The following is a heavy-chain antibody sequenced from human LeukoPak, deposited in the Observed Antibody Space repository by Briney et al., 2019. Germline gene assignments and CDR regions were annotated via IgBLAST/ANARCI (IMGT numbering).Heavy chain of an antibody. CDR2: ISNSGSSI. Sequence: GGSLRLSCAASGFTFSDYYMNWIRQAPGKGLEGVSYISNSGSSIYYADSVRGRFTISRDNAKSSLYMEMNSLRAEDTAVYYCARGDWYSFDHWGQGTLVTVSS. CDR1: GFTFSDYY. CDR3: ARGDWYSFDH. V-gene: IGHV3-11*01. J-gene: IGHJ4*02. D-gene: IGHD6-19*01.